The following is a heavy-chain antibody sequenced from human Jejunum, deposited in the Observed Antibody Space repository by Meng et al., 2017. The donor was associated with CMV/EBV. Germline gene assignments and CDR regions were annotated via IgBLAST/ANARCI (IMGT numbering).Heavy chain of an antibody. D-gene: IGHD1-26*01. CDR2: TSAYNTHT. Sequence: QVPLVQSGPKVKKPGASVRVSCKTSGYTFTDFGISWVRQAPGKGLEWMGWTSAYNTHTNYAQKFQDRFTMTIDTSTNTAYMELRNLRSDDTAIYYCARGTGAGNYWGPGTLVTVSS. V-gene: IGHV1-18*01. CDR3: ARGTGAGNY. CDR1: GYTFTDFG. J-gene: IGHJ4*02.